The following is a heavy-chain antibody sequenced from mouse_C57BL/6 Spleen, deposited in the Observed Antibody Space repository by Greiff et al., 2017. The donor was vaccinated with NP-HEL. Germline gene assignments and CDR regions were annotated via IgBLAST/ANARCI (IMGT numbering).Heavy chain of an antibody. V-gene: IGHV5-17*01. Sequence: DVQLVESGGGLVKPGGSLKLSCAASGFTFSDYGMHWVRQAPEKGLEWVAYISSGSSTIYYADTVKGRFTISRDNAKNTLFLQMTSLRSEDTAMYYCARWGAYSAAWFAYWSQGTLVTVSA. D-gene: IGHD2-10*01. CDR3: ARWGAYSAAWFAY. J-gene: IGHJ3*01. CDR2: ISSGSSTI. CDR1: GFTFSDYG.